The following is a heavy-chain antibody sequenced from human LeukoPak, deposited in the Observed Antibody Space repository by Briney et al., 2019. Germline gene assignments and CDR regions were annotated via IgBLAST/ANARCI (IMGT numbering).Heavy chain of an antibody. Sequence: GGSLRLSCAASGFTFDDYAMHWVRQAPGKGLEWVSLISWDGGSTYYADSVKGRFTISRDNSKNSLYLQMNSLRAEDTALYYCAKDLGPVCSSTSCPLDYWGQGTLVTVSS. V-gene: IGHV3-43D*03. J-gene: IGHJ4*02. CDR1: GFTFDDYA. D-gene: IGHD2-2*01. CDR3: AKDLGPVCSSTSCPLDY. CDR2: ISWDGGST.